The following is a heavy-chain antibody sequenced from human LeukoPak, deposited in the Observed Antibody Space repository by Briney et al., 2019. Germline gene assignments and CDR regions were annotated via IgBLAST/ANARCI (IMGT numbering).Heavy chain of an antibody. CDR3: ARVAILWFGEVYYFDY. CDR2: INPNSGGT. CDR1: GYTFTGYY. V-gene: IGHV1-2*02. Sequence: GASVKVSCKASGYTFTGYYMHWVRQAPGQGLEWMGWINPNSGGTNYAQKFQGRVTMTRDTSISTAYMELSRLRSDDTAVYYCARVAILWFGEVYYFDYWGQGTLVTVSS. J-gene: IGHJ4*02. D-gene: IGHD3-10*01.